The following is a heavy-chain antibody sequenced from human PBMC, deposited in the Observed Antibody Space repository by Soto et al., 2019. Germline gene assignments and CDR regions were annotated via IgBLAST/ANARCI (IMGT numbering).Heavy chain of an antibody. V-gene: IGHV1-18*01. Sequence: QVQLVQSGAEVKKPGASVKVSCKASGYTSTSHGISWVRQAPGQGLEWMGWISTYNGNTKYAQKFQERVTMTADTSTNAAHMELRSLRSDDTAMYYCARGYYDSSGPFDYWGQGTLVTVSS. D-gene: IGHD3-22*01. CDR3: ARGYYDSSGPFDY. CDR2: ISTYNGNT. J-gene: IGHJ4*02. CDR1: GYTSTSHG.